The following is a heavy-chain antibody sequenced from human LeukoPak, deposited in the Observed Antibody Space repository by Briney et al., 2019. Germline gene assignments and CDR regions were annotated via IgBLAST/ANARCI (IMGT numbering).Heavy chain of an antibody. D-gene: IGHD2-21*02. V-gene: IGHV3-64*01. CDR2: ISSNGGST. Sequence: GGTLRLSCAASGFTFSSYGMSWVRQAPGKGLEYVSAISSNGGSTYYANSVKGRFTISRDNSKNTLYLQMGSLRAEDMAVYYCARRCGGDCIDAFDIWGQGTMVTVSS. J-gene: IGHJ3*02. CDR3: ARRCGGDCIDAFDI. CDR1: GFTFSSYG.